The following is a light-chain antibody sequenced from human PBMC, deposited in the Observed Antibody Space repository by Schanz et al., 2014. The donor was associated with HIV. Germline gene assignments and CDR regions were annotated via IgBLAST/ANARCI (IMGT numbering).Light chain of an antibody. V-gene: IGLV1-44*01. CDR1: SSNIGINT. J-gene: IGLJ3*02. CDR3: ATWDDSLEGWV. CDR2: ANM. Sequence: QSVLTQPPSVSGTPGQRVTILCSGSSSNIGINTVNWYQHLPGTAPKLLMYANMERPSGVPDRFSGSGSGTSASLAISGLQSEDESDFFCATWDDSLEGWVFGGGTKVTVL.